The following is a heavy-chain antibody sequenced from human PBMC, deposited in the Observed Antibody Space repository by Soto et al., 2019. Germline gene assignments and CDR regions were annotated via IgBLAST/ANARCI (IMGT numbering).Heavy chain of an antibody. V-gene: IGHV4-59*01. CDR2: IYYSGST. D-gene: IGHD1-7*01. J-gene: IGHJ6*02. Sequence: QVQLQESGPGLVKPSETLSLTCTVSGGSISSYYWNWIRQPPGKGLEWIGYIYYSGSTNYNSSLKSRVTXSXDXXKNQFSLKLSAVTAADTAVYYCAREGLTGTIGLYYYYGLDVWGQGTTVTVSS. CDR1: GGSISSYY. CDR3: AREGLTGTIGLYYYYGLDV.